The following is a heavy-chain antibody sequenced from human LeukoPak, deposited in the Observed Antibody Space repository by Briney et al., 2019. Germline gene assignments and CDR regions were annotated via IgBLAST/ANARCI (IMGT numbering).Heavy chain of an antibody. V-gene: IGHV1-18*01. CDR1: GYTFTSYG. CDR2: ISAYNGNT. D-gene: IGHD6-6*01. CDR3: ARDSTSIAARPDYYYYMDV. J-gene: IGHJ6*03. Sequence: ASVKASCKASGYTFTSYGISWVRQAPGQGLESMGWISAYNGNTNYAQKIQGRVTMTTDTSTSTAYMELRSLRSDDTSVYYCARDSTSIAARPDYYYYMDVWGKGTTVTVSS.